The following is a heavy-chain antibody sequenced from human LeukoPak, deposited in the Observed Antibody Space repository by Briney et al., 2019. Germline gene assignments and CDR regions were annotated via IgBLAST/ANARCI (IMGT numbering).Heavy chain of an antibody. Sequence: EASVKVSCKASGYTFTGYYMHWVRQAPGQGLEWMGWISPNSGGTNYAQKFQGWVTMTRDTSISTAYMELSRLRSDDTAVYYCARNGRDSGYCSSTSCHDWFDPWGQGTLVTVSS. D-gene: IGHD2-2*01. CDR2: ISPNSGGT. J-gene: IGHJ5*02. CDR1: GYTFTGYY. V-gene: IGHV1-2*04. CDR3: ARNGRDSGYCSSTSCHDWFDP.